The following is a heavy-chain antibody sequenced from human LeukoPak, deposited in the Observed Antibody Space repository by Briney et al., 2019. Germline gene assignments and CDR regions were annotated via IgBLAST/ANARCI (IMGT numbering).Heavy chain of an antibody. J-gene: IGHJ4*02. Sequence: SETLSLACTVSGGSINSYYWSWIRQPAGKGLEWIGRIYSSGATNYNPSLKSRVTMSVDTSKNQFSLKLNSVTAADTAVYFCARVSSGWSYYFDYWGQGTLVTVSS. V-gene: IGHV4-4*07. CDR1: GGSINSYY. D-gene: IGHD6-19*01. CDR2: IYSSGAT. CDR3: ARVSSGWSYYFDY.